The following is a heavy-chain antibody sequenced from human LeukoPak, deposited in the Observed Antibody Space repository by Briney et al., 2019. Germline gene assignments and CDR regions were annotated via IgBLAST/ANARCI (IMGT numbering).Heavy chain of an antibody. CDR2: FHYSGSN. V-gene: IGHV4-59*01. CDR1: GGSFSGYY. Sequence: PSATLSLTCTVSGGSFSGYYWSWIRQPPGKGLEGIGDFHYSGSNNYNPSLTSRVTISVDTSKTQSALKLSSVTAADTAIYYCARGGSKQWLVDDSWGQGTLVTVSS. J-gene: IGHJ4*02. D-gene: IGHD6-19*01. CDR3: ARGGSKQWLVDDS.